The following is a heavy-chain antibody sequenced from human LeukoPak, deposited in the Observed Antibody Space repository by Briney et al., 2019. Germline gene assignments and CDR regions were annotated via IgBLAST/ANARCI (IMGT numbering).Heavy chain of an antibody. CDR2: MNPNSGNT. D-gene: IGHD3-10*01. Sequence: ASVKVSCKASGYTFTSYDINWVRQATGQGLEWMGWMNPNSGNTGYAQKFQGRVTMTEDTSTDTAYMELSSLRSEDTAVYHCATGLWFGKYLDVWGKGTTVTISS. CDR1: GYTFTSYD. CDR3: ATGLWFGKYLDV. V-gene: IGHV1-8*02. J-gene: IGHJ6*04.